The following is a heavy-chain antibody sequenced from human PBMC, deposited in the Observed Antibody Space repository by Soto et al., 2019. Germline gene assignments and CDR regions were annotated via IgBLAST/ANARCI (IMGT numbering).Heavy chain of an antibody. D-gene: IGHD4-17*01. Sequence: ASVKVSCKASGYTFTSYYMHWVRQAPGQGLEWMGIINPSGGSTSYAQKFQGRVTMTRDTSTSTVYMELSSLRSEDTAVYYCARSLTTVTTPPLLLLGSYGMDVWGHGTTVTVS. V-gene: IGHV1-46*01. CDR1: GYTFTSYY. CDR2: INPSGGST. CDR3: ARSLTTVTTPPLLLLGSYGMDV. J-gene: IGHJ6*02.